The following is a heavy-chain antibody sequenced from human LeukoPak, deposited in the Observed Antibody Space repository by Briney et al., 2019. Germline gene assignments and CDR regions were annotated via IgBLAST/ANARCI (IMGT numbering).Heavy chain of an antibody. CDR1: GYRFTSYW. Sequence: GESLKISCKGSGYRFTSYWIGWVRQMPGKGLEWMGIIYPGDSDNSYSPSFQGQVTISADKSISRAYLQWIGLKPSAPARTSCARWKIVLEWLSYFYYWGQGTLVTVSS. J-gene: IGHJ4*02. CDR3: ARWKIVLEWLSYFYY. D-gene: IGHD3-3*01. CDR2: IYPGDSDN. V-gene: IGHV5-51*01.